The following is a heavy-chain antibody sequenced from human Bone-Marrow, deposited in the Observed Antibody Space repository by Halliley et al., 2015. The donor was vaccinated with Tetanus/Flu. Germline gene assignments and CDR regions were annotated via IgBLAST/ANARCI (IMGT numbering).Heavy chain of an antibody. V-gene: IGHV4-39*01. CDR2: IYYGGSA. D-gene: IGHD1-26*01. J-gene: IGHJ6*02. Sequence: MGGIYYGGSAHYNPSLKSRVTISVDTSKNQFSLRLSSVTTADTALYYCARVGRDYYYYFGMDVWGQGTTVTVSS. CDR3: ARVGRDYYYYFGMDV.